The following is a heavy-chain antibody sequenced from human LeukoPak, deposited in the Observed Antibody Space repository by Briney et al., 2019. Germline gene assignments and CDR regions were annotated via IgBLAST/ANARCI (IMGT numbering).Heavy chain of an antibody. CDR3: ARTTVTKFDAFDY. J-gene: IGHJ4*02. D-gene: IGHD4-17*01. Sequence: SETLSLTCAVYGGSFSGYYWSWIRQPPGKGLEWIGEINHSGSTNYNPSLKSRVTISVDTSKNQFSLKLSSVTAADTAVYYCARTTVTKFDAFDYWGQGTPVTVSS. V-gene: IGHV4-34*01. CDR1: GGSFSGYY. CDR2: INHSGST.